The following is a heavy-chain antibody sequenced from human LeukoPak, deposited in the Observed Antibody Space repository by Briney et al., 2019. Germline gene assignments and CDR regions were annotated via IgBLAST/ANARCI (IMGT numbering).Heavy chain of an antibody. CDR3: TTHSGNDLRS. Sequence: GGSLRLSCATSGLTFTSAWLTWVRQAPGKGLEWVGRIKSRSVGETTDYAAPVKGRFTISRDDSENTLYLQINSLKTEDTAVYYCTTHSGNDLRSWGQGTLVTVSS. J-gene: IGHJ5*02. CDR1: GLTFTSAW. CDR2: IKSRSVGETT. D-gene: IGHD5-12*01. V-gene: IGHV3-15*01.